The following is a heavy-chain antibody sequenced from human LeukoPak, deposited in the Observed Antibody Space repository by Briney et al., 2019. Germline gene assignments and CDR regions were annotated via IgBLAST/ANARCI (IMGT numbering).Heavy chain of an antibody. J-gene: IGHJ5*02. CDR3: ARAGAWQIDP. Sequence: SETLSLTCAVSGGSISSYYWSWIRQPPGKGLEWIGYIFYTGSTNYNPSLKSRVTISVDRSKNQFTLKLSSVTAADTAIYYCARAGAWQIDPWGQGTLVTVSS. CDR2: IFYTGST. V-gene: IGHV4-59*01. CDR1: GGSISSYY. D-gene: IGHD3-10*01.